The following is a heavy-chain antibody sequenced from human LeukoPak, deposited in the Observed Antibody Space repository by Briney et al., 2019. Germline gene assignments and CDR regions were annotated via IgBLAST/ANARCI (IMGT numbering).Heavy chain of an antibody. V-gene: IGHV5-51*01. CDR1: GYSFSSYW. CDR2: IYPGDSDT. Sequence: GESLKISCKGSGYSFSSYWIGWVRQMPGKGLEWMGIIYPGDSDTRYSPSFQGQVTISADKSISTAYLQWSSLKASDTAMYYCAIFDFLFGEIDNWFDPWGQGTQVTVPS. D-gene: IGHD3-16*01. CDR3: AIFDFLFGEIDNWFDP. J-gene: IGHJ5*02.